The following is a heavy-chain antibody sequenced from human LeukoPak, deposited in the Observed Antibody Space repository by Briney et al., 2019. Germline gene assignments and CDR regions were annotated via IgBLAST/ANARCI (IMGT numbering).Heavy chain of an antibody. J-gene: IGHJ4*02. CDR1: GFIFCSYG. D-gene: IGHD3-22*01. Sequence: GGSLRLSCAASGFIFCSYGIHWVRQAPGKGLEWVAVIGYDGSNKYYADSVKGRFTISRDNSKNTLYLQMNSLRTEDTAVYFCAKEIYYDSSAFFDYWGQGTLVTVSA. CDR2: IGYDGSNK. CDR3: AKEIYYDSSAFFDY. V-gene: IGHV3-30*18.